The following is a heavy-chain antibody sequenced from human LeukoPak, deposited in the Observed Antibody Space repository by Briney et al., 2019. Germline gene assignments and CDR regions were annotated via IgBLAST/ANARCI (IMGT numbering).Heavy chain of an antibody. CDR3: AREGYGLYGMDV. Sequence: GGSLRLSCAASGFTFNNYIMNWVRQAPGKGLEAVSSVSSSSIYIYYADSVKGRFTISRDNAKISLYLQMNSLRAEDTAVYYCAREGYGLYGMDVWGQGTTVTVSS. CDR2: VSSSSIYI. V-gene: IGHV3-21*01. D-gene: IGHD2-15*01. CDR1: GFTFNNYI. J-gene: IGHJ6*02.